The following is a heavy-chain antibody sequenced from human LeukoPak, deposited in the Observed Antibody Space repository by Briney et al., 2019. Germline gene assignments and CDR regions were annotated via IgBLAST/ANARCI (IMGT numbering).Heavy chain of an antibody. CDR1: GFTFDDYT. Sequence: PGGSLRLSCAASGFTFDDYTMHWGRHAPGKGLEWVSLISWDGGSTYYADSVKGRFTISRDNSKNTLYLQMNSLRAEDTAVYYCAELGITMIGGVWGKGTTVTISS. CDR2: ISWDGGST. V-gene: IGHV3-43*01. CDR3: AELGITMIGGV. J-gene: IGHJ6*04. D-gene: IGHD3-10*02.